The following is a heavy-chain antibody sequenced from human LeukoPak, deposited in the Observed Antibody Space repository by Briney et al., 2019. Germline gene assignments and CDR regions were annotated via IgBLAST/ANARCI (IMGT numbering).Heavy chain of an antibody. J-gene: IGHJ6*02. V-gene: IGHV3-30*18. CDR2: ISYDGSNK. Sequence: GGSLRLSCAASGFTFSSYGMHWVRQAPGKGLEWVAVISYDGSNKYYADSVKGRFTISRDNSKNTLYLQMNSLRAEDTAVYYCAKGGIAVAGAPYYYGMDVWGQGTTVTVSS. CDR3: AKGGIAVAGAPYYYGMDV. CDR1: GFTFSSYG. D-gene: IGHD6-19*01.